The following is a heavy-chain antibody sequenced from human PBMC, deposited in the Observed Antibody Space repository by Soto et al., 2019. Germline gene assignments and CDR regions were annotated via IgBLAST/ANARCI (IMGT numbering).Heavy chain of an antibody. CDR3: ASAQSDY. V-gene: IGHV4-34*01. J-gene: IGHJ4*02. CDR1: GGSFSATW. CDR2: INHRGHT. Sequence: SETLSLTCAVYGGSFSATWWTWIRQPPGKGLEWVGEINHRGHTNYSPSLKNRLTVSVDTSKNQFSLELTSVTAADTAVYYCASAQSDYWRRGILGTVSS.